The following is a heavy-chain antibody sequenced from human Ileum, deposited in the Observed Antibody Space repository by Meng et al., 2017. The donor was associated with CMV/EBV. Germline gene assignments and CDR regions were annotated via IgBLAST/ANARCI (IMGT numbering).Heavy chain of an antibody. CDR1: GYTCTSNN. Sequence: CKTSGYTCTSNNIMWVRQAPGQGPEWMGWIDTNTGNPTYAQGFTGRFVFSLDTSVNTAYLQISSLKAEDTAVYYCARDGLSGRYFDYWGQGTLVTVSS. CDR3: ARDGLSGRYFDY. V-gene: IGHV7-4-1*02. CDR2: IDTNTGNP. J-gene: IGHJ4*02. D-gene: IGHD1-26*01.